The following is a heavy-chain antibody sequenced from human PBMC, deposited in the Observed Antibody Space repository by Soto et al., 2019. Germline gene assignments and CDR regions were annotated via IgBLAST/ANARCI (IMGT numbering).Heavy chain of an antibody. CDR2: IKSKTDGGTT. D-gene: IGHD6-13*01. V-gene: IGHV3-15*01. Sequence: GGSLRLSCAASGFTFNAAWMSWVRQAPGKGLEWVGRIKSKTDGGTTDFAAPVKGRFTISRDDSKNTVYLQMNSLKIEDTAVYYCTTGLAAAGTNYWGQGTLVTVSS. J-gene: IGHJ4*02. CDR1: GFTFNAAW. CDR3: TTGLAAAGTNY.